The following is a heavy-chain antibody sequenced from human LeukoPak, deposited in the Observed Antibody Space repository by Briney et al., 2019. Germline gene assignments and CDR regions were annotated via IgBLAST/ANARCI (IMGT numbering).Heavy chain of an antibody. CDR3: ASDLSEHPRRSYYVKPQGLDY. J-gene: IGHJ4*02. CDR2: INPSGGST. D-gene: IGHD1-26*01. V-gene: IGHV1-46*01. Sequence: ASVKVSCKASGYTFASYYMHWVRQAPGQGLEWMGIINPSGGSTSYAQKFQGRLTMTGDTSTSTVYMELSSLRSEDTAVYYCASDLSEHPRRSYYVKPQGLDYWGQGTLVTVSS. CDR1: GYTFASYY.